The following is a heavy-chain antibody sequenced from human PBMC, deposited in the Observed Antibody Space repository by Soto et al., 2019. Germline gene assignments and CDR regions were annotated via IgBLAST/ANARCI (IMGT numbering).Heavy chain of an antibody. J-gene: IGHJ4*02. CDR1: GFTFDDYA. D-gene: IGHD2-15*01. CDR3: AKGSPDGFCSGGRCYFDD. Sequence: GGSLRLSCAASGFTFDDYAMHWVRRVPGKGLEWVSSISWNSNIIGYADSVKGRFTISRDNAKNSLYLQMNSLRPEDTALYYCAKGSPDGFCSGGRCYFDDWGQGTLVTVSS. CDR2: ISWNSNII. V-gene: IGHV3-9*01.